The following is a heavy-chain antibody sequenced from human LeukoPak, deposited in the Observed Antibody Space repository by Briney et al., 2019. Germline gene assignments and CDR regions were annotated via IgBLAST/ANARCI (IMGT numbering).Heavy chain of an antibody. Sequence: SVKVSCKASGGTFSSYAISWVRQAPGQGLEWMGGIIPIFGTANYAQKFQGRVTITADESTSTAYMELSSLRSEDTAVYYCASSPRGQQLDSDFDYWGQGTLVTVSS. CDR2: IIPIFGTA. J-gene: IGHJ4*02. D-gene: IGHD6-13*01. CDR1: GGTFSSYA. CDR3: ASSPRGQQLDSDFDY. V-gene: IGHV1-69*13.